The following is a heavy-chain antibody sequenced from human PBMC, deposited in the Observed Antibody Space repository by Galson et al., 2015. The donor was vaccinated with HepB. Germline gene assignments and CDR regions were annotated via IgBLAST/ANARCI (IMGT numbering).Heavy chain of an antibody. V-gene: IGHV1-69*13. CDR1: GGTFSSYA. Sequence: SVKVSCKASGGTFSSYAISWVRQAPGQGLEWMGGIIPIFGTANYAQKFQGRVTITADESTSTAYMELSSLRSEDTAVYYCARVIPNTAMVSAYYYYGMDVWGQGTTVTVSS. CDR3: ARVIPNTAMVSAYYYYGMDV. J-gene: IGHJ6*02. CDR2: IIPIFGTA. D-gene: IGHD5-18*01.